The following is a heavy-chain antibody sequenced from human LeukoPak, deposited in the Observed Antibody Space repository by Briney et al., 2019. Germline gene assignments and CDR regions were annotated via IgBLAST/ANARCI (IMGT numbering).Heavy chain of an antibody. CDR1: GFTLRGYG. CDR2: IRYDGSDK. V-gene: IGHV3-30*02. Sequence: GGSLRLSCAASGFTLRGYGMHWVRQAPGKGLEWVAFIRYDGSDKSYADSVKGRFTISRDNSENTLYLQINSLRVEDTAVYYCAKFYYYDSSGYYLDYWGQGTLVTVSS. CDR3: AKFYYYDSSGYYLDY. J-gene: IGHJ4*02. D-gene: IGHD3-22*01.